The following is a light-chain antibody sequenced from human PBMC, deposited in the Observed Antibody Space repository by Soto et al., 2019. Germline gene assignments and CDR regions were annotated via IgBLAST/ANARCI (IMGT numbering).Light chain of an antibody. Sequence: SFLPQPCSASGSPGQRVTRACSGSSSNIGSHYVYWYQQLPGRAPKLLIYRNSQRPSGGPDRCSGSRSGTSASLAISGLRSEDEADYYCAAWDDSLSGLYVFGTGTKVTVL. CDR1: SSNIGSHY. V-gene: IGLV1-47*01. CDR3: AAWDDSLSGLYV. CDR2: RNS. J-gene: IGLJ1*01.